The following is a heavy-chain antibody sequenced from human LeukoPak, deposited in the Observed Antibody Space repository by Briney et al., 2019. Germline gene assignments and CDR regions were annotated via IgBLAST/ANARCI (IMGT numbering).Heavy chain of an antibody. CDR2: ICYGGSNN. V-gene: IGHV3-33*01. CDR1: GFTFSSYD. CDR3: TRATYNWNSYYFDY. J-gene: IGHJ4*02. D-gene: IGHD1-7*01. Sequence: AGSLRLSCAASGFTFSSYDMRWVRQAPGKGLEWVAVICYGGSNNYYADSVNRRFTISRDNSKNTLYLQMNSLRAEETAVYYCTRATYNWNSYYFDYGGQGTLVTLPS.